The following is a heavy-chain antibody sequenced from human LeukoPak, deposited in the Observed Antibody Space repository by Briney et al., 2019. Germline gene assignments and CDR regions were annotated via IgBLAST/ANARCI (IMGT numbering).Heavy chain of an antibody. CDR2: IYYSGST. CDR3: ARISPMGSFDY. Sequence: SETLSLTCTVSGGSISSYYWSWIRQPPGKGLEWIGYIYYSGSTNCNPSLKSRVTISVDTSKNQFSLKLSSVTAADTAVYYCARISPMGSFDYWGQGTLVTVSS. V-gene: IGHV4-59*01. CDR1: GGSISSYY. D-gene: IGHD3-16*01. J-gene: IGHJ4*02.